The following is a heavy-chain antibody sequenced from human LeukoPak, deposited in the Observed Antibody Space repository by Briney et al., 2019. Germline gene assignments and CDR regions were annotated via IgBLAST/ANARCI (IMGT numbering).Heavy chain of an antibody. D-gene: IGHD1-26*01. J-gene: IGHJ6*02. Sequence: GASAGVSCKASGYTFADYYMHWVRQAPGQGLEWMGWVNPVSGGTYYAQRFLGRVTMTRDSSISTVYMELSRLQSDDTAVYHCASLGATTLPYFGMDVWGQGTTVTVSS. CDR3: ASLGATTLPYFGMDV. CDR1: GYTFADYY. CDR2: VNPVSGGT. V-gene: IGHV1-2*02.